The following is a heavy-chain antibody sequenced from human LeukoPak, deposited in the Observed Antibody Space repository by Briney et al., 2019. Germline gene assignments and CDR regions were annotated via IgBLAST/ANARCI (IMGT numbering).Heavy chain of an antibody. J-gene: IGHJ5*02. D-gene: IGHD2-21*02. CDR2: IYYSGST. V-gene: IGHV4-59*11. Sequence: SETLSLTCTVSGGSISSHYWSWIRQPPGKGLEWIGYIYYSGSTNYNPSLKSRVTISVDTSKNQFSLKLSFVTAADTAVYYCARDLVVTGWFDPWGQGTLVTVSS. CDR3: ARDLVVTGWFDP. CDR1: GGSISSHY.